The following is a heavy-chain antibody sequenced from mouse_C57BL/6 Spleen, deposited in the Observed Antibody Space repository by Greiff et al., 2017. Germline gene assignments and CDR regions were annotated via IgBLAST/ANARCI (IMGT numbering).Heavy chain of an antibody. J-gene: IGHJ3*01. D-gene: IGHD4-1*01. CDR1: GFTFSSYA. Sequence: EVKLMEPGGGLVKPGGSLKLSCAASGFTFSSYAMSWVSQTPEKGLEWVATISDGGSYTYYTDNVKGRFTISRDNAKNNLYLQMSHLKSEDTAMYYCARESARTGTYAYWGQGTLVTVSA. CDR3: ARESARTGTYAY. CDR2: ISDGGSYT. V-gene: IGHV5-4*01.